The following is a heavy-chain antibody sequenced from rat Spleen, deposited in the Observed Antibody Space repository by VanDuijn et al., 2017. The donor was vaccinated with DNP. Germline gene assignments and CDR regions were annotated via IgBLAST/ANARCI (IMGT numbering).Heavy chain of an antibody. J-gene: IGHJ2*01. CDR1: GFTFSDYN. Sequence: EVQLVESGGGLVQPGRSLKLSCAASGFTFSDYNMAWVRQAPTKGLEWVGSISIGGGDTYFGDSVKGRFTISRDNAKSTLYLQMNGLRSEDTATYYCARGNYPGINTFDYWGQGVMVTVSS. V-gene: IGHV5S23*01. CDR3: ARGNYPGINTFDY. D-gene: IGHD1-4*01. CDR2: ISIGGGDT.